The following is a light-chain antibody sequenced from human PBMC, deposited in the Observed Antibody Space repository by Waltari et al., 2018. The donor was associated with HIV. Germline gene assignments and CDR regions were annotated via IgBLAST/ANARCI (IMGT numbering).Light chain of an antibody. Sequence: SYQLTQPPSVSVSPGQTATISCSGDALPKQYAHRYQQKAGQAPVLLIYKDTERPSGIPERFSGSSSGTTVTLTVSGVQADDEADYYCQSADSSGSSWVFGGGTKLTVL. CDR2: KDT. J-gene: IGLJ3*02. CDR3: QSADSSGSSWV. CDR1: ALPKQY. V-gene: IGLV3-25*03.